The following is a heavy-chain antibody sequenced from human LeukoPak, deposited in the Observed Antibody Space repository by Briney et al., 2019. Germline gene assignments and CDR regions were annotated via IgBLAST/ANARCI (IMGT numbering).Heavy chain of an antibody. V-gene: IGHV6-1*01. J-gene: IGHJ6*02. Sequence: SQTLSLTCAISGDSVSSNSAAWNWIRQSPSRGLEWLGRTYYGSKWYNDYAVSVKSRITINPDTSKNQFSLQLNSVTPEDTAVYYCARGAGYYGSGSQHSYYYGMDVWGQGTTVTVSS. CDR2: TYYGSKWYN. CDR3: ARGAGYYGSGSQHSYYYGMDV. D-gene: IGHD3-10*01. CDR1: GDSVSSNSAA.